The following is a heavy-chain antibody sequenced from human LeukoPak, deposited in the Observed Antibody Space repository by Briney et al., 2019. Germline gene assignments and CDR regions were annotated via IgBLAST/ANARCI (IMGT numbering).Heavy chain of an antibody. V-gene: IGHV1-46*01. Sequence: AAVKVSCKASGYTFTSYYMHWVRQAPGQGLEWMGIINPSGGSTSYAQKFQGRVTMTRDTSTSTVYMELSSLRSEDTAVYYCARDHGDYPFDYWGQGTLVTVSS. D-gene: IGHD4-17*01. CDR2: INPSGGST. J-gene: IGHJ4*02. CDR1: GYTFTSYY. CDR3: ARDHGDYPFDY.